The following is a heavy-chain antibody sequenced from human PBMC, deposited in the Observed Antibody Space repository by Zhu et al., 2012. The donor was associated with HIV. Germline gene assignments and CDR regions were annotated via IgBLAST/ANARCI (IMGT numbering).Heavy chain of an antibody. D-gene: IGHD3-22*01. CDR2: ISGGGGRT. CDR1: IHLFQLC. CDR3: AKVTKDSSGYYLSSSSFDY. V-gene: IGHV3-23*01. J-gene: IGHJ4*02. Sequence: EVQLLESGGAWYSRGVPETLLCSLWIHLFQLCHDVGPPGSREGLEWVSIISGGGGRTFYTYSVKGRFTISRDNSKNTLFLRMNSLRAEDTAVYYCAKVTKDSSGYYLSSSSFDYWGQGTLVTVSS.